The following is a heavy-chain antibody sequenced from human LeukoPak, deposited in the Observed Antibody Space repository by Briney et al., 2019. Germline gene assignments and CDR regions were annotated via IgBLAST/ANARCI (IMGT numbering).Heavy chain of an antibody. CDR2: ISSSSSYI. CDR3: ARDQQWLATDY. CDR1: GLTFTRYS. Sequence: GGSLRLSCAASGLTFTRYSMNWVRQAPGKGLEWVSSISSSSSYIYYADSVKGRFTISRDNAKNSLYLQMNSLRAEDTAVYYCARDQQWLATDYWGQGTLVTVSS. D-gene: IGHD6-19*01. J-gene: IGHJ4*02. V-gene: IGHV3-21*01.